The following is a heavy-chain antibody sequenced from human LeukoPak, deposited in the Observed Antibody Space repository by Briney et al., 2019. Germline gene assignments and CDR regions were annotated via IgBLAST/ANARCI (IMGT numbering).Heavy chain of an antibody. CDR1: GYTFTGYY. CDR2: INPNSGGT. CDR3: ARGGYDFWSGVDSYYFDY. J-gene: IGHJ4*02. Sequence: GASVKVSCKASGYTFTGYYMHWVRQAPGQGLEWMGWINPNSGGTNYAQKFQGRVTMTRDTSISTAYMELSRLRSDDTAVYYCARGGYDFWSGVDSYYFDYWGQGTLVTVSS. D-gene: IGHD3-3*01. V-gene: IGHV1-2*02.